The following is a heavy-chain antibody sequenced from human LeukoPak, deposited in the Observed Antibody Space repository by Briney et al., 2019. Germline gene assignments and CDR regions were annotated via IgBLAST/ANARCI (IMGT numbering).Heavy chain of an antibody. Sequence: SETLSLTCVVSGGSISSSNWWSWVLQPPGKGLEWIAEIYHTGSTNHNPSLESRVTISIDKSKNQFSLNLSSVTAADTAVYYCARDHCTSTSCIIVDAFDLWGRGTLVTVSS. CDR3: ARDHCTSTSCIIVDAFDL. V-gene: IGHV4-4*02. J-gene: IGHJ3*01. CDR2: IYHTGST. D-gene: IGHD2-2*01. CDR1: GGSISSSNW.